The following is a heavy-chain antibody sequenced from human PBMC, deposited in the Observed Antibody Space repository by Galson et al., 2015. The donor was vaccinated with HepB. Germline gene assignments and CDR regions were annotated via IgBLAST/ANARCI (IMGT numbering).Heavy chain of an antibody. CDR3: ARWQVQDY. J-gene: IGHJ4*02. CDR1: GFTFRSYS. CDR2: ISSSSSYI. D-gene: IGHD6-19*01. Sequence: SLRLSCAVSGFTFRSYSMNWVRQAPGKGLEWVSSISSSSSYIYHADSVKGRFTISRDNAKNSLYLQMNSLRAENTAVYYCARWQVQDYWGQGTLVTVSS. V-gene: IGHV3-21*01.